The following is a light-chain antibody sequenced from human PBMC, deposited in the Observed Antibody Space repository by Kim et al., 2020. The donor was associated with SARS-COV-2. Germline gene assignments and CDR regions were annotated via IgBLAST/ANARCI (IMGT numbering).Light chain of an antibody. Sequence: QAVVTQEPSLTVSPGGTVTLTCGSITGTVTSGHYPFWFQQKPGQAPKTLIYDTNNKPSWTPARFSGSLLGGKAALTLSGAQPEDEADYYCLLYYSGPGVFGGGTQLTVL. CDR2: DTN. CDR3: LLYYSGPGV. J-gene: IGLJ3*02. CDR1: TGTVTSGHY. V-gene: IGLV7-46*01.